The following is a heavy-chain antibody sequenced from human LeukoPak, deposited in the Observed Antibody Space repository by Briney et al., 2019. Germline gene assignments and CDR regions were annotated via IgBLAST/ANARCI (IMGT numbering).Heavy chain of an antibody. D-gene: IGHD5-12*01. CDR1: GFTFSNYA. CDR2: ISNNGGST. J-gene: IGHJ4*02. Sequence: GGSLRLSCAASGFTFSNYAMHWVRQAPGKGLEYVSAISNNGGSTYYADSVKGRFTISRDNSKNTLYLQMGSLRAEDMAVYYCARVASGYFDYWGQGTLVTVSS. V-gene: IGHV3-64*02. CDR3: ARVASGYFDY.